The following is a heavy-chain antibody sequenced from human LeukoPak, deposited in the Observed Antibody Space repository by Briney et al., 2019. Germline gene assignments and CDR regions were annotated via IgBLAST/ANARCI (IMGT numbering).Heavy chain of an antibody. D-gene: IGHD5-12*01. CDR1: GFTFSNYA. CDR2: ISNNGGST. J-gene: IGHJ4*02. Sequence: GGSLRLSCAASGFTFSNYAMHWVRQAPGKGLEYVSAISNNGGSTYYADSVKGRFTISRDNSKNTLYLQMGSLRAEDMAVYYCARVASGYFDYWGQGTLVTVSS. V-gene: IGHV3-64*02. CDR3: ARVASGYFDY.